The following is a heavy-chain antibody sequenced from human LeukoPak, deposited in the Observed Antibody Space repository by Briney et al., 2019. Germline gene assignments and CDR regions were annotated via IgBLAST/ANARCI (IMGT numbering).Heavy chain of an antibody. CDR2: IYPGDSDT. CDR1: GYSFTSYW. V-gene: IGHV5-51*01. J-gene: IGHJ4*02. D-gene: IGHD3-9*01. Sequence: GESLKISCKGSGYSFTSYWIGWVRPMPGKGLEWMGIIYPGDSDTRYSPSFEGQVTISADKSISTAYLQWSSLKASDTAMYYCARGPYDISTGSPRGIDYWGQGTLVTVSS. CDR3: ARGPYDISTGSPRGIDY.